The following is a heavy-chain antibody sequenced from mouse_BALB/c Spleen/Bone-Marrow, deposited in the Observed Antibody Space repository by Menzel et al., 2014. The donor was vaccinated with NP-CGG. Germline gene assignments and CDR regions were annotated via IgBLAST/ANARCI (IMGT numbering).Heavy chain of an antibody. CDR2: ISGDGRYT. Sequence: EVKLMESGGGLVKSGGSLKLSCAASGFSFSNYGMSWVRQTPEKRLEWVATISGDGRYTFYSDSVKGRFTISRDKAKNNLYLQLSSLRSEDTALYYCARHAYYDQTEVSFVYWGQGTLVTVSA. J-gene: IGHJ3*01. V-gene: IGHV5-9-2*01. CDR1: GFSFSNYG. D-gene: IGHD2-4*01. CDR3: ARHAYYDQTEVSFVY.